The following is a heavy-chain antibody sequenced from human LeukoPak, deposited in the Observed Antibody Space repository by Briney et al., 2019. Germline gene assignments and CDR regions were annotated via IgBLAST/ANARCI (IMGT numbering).Heavy chain of an antibody. CDR2: ISGSGGST. Sequence: PGGSLRLSCAASGFTFSSYAMSWFRQAPGKGLEWVSAISGSGGSTYYADSVKGRFTISRDNSKNTLYLQMNSLRAEDTAIYYCAKQPYNYYYLDVWGKGTTVNVSS. D-gene: IGHD2-21*01. CDR1: GFTFSSYA. J-gene: IGHJ6*03. V-gene: IGHV3-23*01. CDR3: AKQPYNYYYLDV.